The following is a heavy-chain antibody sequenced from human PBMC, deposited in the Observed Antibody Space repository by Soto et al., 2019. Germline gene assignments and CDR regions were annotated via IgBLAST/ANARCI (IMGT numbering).Heavy chain of an antibody. Sequence: QVQLVESGGGVVQPGRSLRLSCAASEFTFSNYGMHWVRQAPGKGLEWVAVILNDGNNRYHAVSVKDRFTISRDNSKNPLYLQMNSLRAEHTAVSYGARDDENSANGMDVWGQGTTVTVS. D-gene: IGHD3-10*01. CDR2: ILNDGNNR. J-gene: IGHJ6*02. CDR3: ARDDENSANGMDV. CDR1: EFTFSNYG. V-gene: IGHV3-33*01.